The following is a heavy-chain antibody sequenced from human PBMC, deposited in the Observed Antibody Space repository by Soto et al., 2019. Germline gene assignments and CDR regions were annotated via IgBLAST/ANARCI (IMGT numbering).Heavy chain of an antibody. CDR2: IKQDGSEK. CDR3: TRSDSSSWYGFDY. V-gene: IGHV3-7*01. J-gene: IGHJ4*02. D-gene: IGHD6-13*01. CDR1: GFTFSSYW. Sequence: EVQLVESGGGLVQPGGSLRLSCAASGFTFSSYWMSWVRQAPGKGLEWVANIKQDGSEKYYVDSVKGRFTISRDNAKNSLDLQMNSLRAEDTAVYYCTRSDSSSWYGFDYWGQGTLVTVSS.